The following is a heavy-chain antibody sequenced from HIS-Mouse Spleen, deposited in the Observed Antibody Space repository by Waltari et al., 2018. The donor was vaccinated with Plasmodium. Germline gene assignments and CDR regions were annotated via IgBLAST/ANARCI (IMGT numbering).Heavy chain of an antibody. D-gene: IGHD6-6*01. V-gene: IGHV3-13*01. CDR3: ARGPTYSSSYYFDY. J-gene: IGHJ4*02. Sequence: EVQLVESGGGLVQPGGSLRLSCAASGFTFSSSAMHWVRQATGKGREWVSAIGTAGDTYYPGSVKGRFTISRENAKNSLYLQMNSLRAGDTAVYYCARGPTYSSSYYFDYWGQGTLVTVSS. CDR2: IGTAGDT. CDR1: GFTFSSSA.